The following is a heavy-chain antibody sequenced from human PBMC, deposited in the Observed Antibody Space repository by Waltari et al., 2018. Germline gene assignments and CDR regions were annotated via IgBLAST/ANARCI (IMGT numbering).Heavy chain of an antibody. CDR3: IRPFEMGID. J-gene: IGHJ4*02. D-gene: IGHD7-27*01. CDR1: GLIFSAYA. V-gene: IGHV3-73*01. Sequence: EVQLVESGGALVQPGGSLKPSCAASGLIFSAYAMHWVRQASGKGPEWVGRIRSRTKGDATAYAEAVQGRFTISRDDSKNTAYLEMNSPKTDDTAVYYCIRPFEMGIDWGQGTLVTVSS. CDR2: IRSRTKGDAT.